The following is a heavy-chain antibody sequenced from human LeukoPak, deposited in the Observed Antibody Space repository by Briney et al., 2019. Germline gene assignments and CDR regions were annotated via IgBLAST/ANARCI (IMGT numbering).Heavy chain of an antibody. CDR3: ASEYSYPSDGMDV. Sequence: NSSETLSLTCTVSGGSISSYYWSWIRQPAGKGLEWIGRIYTSGSTYYNPSLKSRVTISVDTSKNQFSLKLSSVTAADTAVYYCASEYSYPSDGMDVWGQGTTVTVSS. D-gene: IGHD5-18*01. CDR2: IYTSGST. CDR1: GGSISSYY. V-gene: IGHV4-4*07. J-gene: IGHJ6*02.